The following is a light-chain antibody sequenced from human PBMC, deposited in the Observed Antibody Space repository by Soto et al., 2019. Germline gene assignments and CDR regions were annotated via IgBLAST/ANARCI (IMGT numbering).Light chain of an antibody. J-gene: IGKJ4*01. Sequence: DIQMTQSPSSLSASVGDRVTITCRASQIISSYLSWYQQKPGKAPKRLIYVGSTLQSGVPSRFSGSGSGTDFTLTISSLQPVDFATYFCQQTYTTPFTFGGGTKVDVK. CDR2: VGS. CDR1: QIISSY. V-gene: IGKV1-39*01. CDR3: QQTYTTPFT.